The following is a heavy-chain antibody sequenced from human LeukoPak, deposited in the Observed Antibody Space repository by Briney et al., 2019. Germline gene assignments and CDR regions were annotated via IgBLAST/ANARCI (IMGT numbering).Heavy chain of an antibody. D-gene: IGHD2-21*01. J-gene: IGHJ4*02. CDR2: IKQDGSEK. CDR1: GFTFNSYW. Sequence: GGSLRLSCAASGFTFNSYWMSWVRQAPGKGLEWVANIKQDGSEKYYVDSVKGRFTISRDNAKNSLYLQMNSLRAEDTAVYYCARERDRGFDYWGQGTLVTVSS. V-gene: IGHV3-7*01. CDR3: ARERDRGFDY.